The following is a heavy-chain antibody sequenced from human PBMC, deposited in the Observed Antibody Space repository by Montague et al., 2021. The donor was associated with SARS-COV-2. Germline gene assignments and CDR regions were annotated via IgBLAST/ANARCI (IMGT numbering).Heavy chain of an antibody. Sequence: SETLSLTCTVSGGSSRSSNYYWGWIRQPPGKGGEWIGNMYYSGSTYYNTSLKSRVTIAIDTSKNQFSLKLSSVTAADTAVYYCARDDCVLQGFAKGMDVWGQGTTVTVSS. D-gene: IGHD2-21*01. V-gene: IGHV4-39*07. CDR2: MYYSGST. CDR3: ARDDCVLQGFAKGMDV. CDR1: GGSSRSSNYY. J-gene: IGHJ6*02.